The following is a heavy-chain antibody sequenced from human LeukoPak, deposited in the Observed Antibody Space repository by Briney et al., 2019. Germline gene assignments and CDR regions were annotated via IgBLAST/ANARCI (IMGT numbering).Heavy chain of an antibody. V-gene: IGHV1-24*01. D-gene: IGHD3-10*01. CDR3: ATAAYYYGSAPFSL. CDR2: FDPEDGET. CDR1: GYTLTELS. J-gene: IGHJ4*02. Sequence: ASVKVSCKVSGYTLTELSMHWVRQAPGKGLEWRGGFDPEDGETIYAQKFQGRVTMTEDTSTDTAYMELSSLTSEDTAVYYCATAAYYYGSAPFSLWGQGTLVTVSS.